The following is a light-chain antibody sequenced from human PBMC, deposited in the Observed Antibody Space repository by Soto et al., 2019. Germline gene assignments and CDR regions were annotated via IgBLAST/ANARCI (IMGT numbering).Light chain of an antibody. J-gene: IGKJ1*01. CDR2: GAS. CDR1: QSVSSSY. V-gene: IGKV3-20*01. CDR3: QPDRT. Sequence: EIELTQSPGTLSLSPGETPTLSCRASQSVSSSYLAWYQQKTGKALRLLIYGASSRANGLPDRFTGTGSGTEFTLTISRLEPEDVAVYYCQPDRTFGQGTKVDIK.